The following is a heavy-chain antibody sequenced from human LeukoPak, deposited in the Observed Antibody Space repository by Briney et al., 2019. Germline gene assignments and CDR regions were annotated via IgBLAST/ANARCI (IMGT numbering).Heavy chain of an antibody. J-gene: IGHJ6*03. V-gene: IGHV1-24*01. Sequence: ASVKVSCKVSGYTLTELSMHWVRQAPGKGLEWMGGFDPEDGQTIYAQKFQGRVTMTEDTSTDTAYMELSSLRSEDTAVYYCATADIVVVPAATPSDYYYYMDVWGKGTTVTLSS. CDR3: ATADIVVVPAATPSDYYYYMDV. CDR1: GYTLTELS. CDR2: FDPEDGQT. D-gene: IGHD2-2*01.